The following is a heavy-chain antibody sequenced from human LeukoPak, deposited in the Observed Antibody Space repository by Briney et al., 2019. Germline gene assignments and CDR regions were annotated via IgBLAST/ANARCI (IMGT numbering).Heavy chain of an antibody. D-gene: IGHD1-26*01. J-gene: IGHJ4*02. CDR3: ARSLYSGSYYRFGY. CDR2: INPNSGGT. Sequence: ASVKVSCKASGYTFTGYYTHWVRQAPGQGLEWMGWINPNSGGTNYAQKFQGSVTMTRDTSISTAYMELSRLRSDDTAVYYCARSLYSGSYYRFGYWGQGSLVTVSS. CDR1: GYTFTGYY. V-gene: IGHV1-2*02.